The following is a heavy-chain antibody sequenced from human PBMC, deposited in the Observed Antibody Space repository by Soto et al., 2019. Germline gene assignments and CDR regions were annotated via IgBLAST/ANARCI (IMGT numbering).Heavy chain of an antibody. V-gene: IGHV5-10-1*01. D-gene: IGHD3-22*01. CDR2: IDPSDSQT. J-gene: IGHJ4*02. CDR3: ARQIYDSDSGPNFQYYFDS. CDR1: GYSFAGYW. Sequence: PVESLKISCNGSGYSFAGYWITWVRQMPGKCLEWMGRIDPSDSQTYYSPSFRGHVTISAAKSITTVFLQWSSLRASDTAMYYCARQIYDSDSGPNFQYYFDSWGQGTLVTVSS.